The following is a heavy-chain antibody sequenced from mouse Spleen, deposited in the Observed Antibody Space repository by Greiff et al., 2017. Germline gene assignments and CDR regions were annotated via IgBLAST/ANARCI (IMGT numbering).Heavy chain of an antibody. Sequence: EVKLVESGGGLVQPGGSLKLSCAASGFTFSSYGMSWVRQTPDKRLELVATINSNGGSTYYPDSVKGRCTISRDNAKNTLYLQLSSLKSEDTAMYYCARGGVVATGMDYWGQGTSVTVSS. CDR3: ARGGVVATGMDY. CDR1: GFTFSSYG. J-gene: IGHJ4*01. D-gene: IGHD1-1*01. V-gene: IGHV5-6-3*01. CDR2: INSNGGST.